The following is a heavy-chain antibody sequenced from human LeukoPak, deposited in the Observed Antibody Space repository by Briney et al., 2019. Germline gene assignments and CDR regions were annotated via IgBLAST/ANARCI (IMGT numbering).Heavy chain of an antibody. D-gene: IGHD2-15*01. CDR2: IASSSTAM. V-gene: IGHV3-48*03. CDR3: AKDMRGGSCCESIVDY. CDR1: GFTFSNYE. Sequence: GGSLRLSCAASGFTFSNYEMNWVRQAPGKGLERISYIASSSTAMYYADSVKGRFTISRDNAKNTLYLQMNSLRAEDTALYYCAKDMRGGSCCESIVDYWGQGALVTVSS. J-gene: IGHJ4*02.